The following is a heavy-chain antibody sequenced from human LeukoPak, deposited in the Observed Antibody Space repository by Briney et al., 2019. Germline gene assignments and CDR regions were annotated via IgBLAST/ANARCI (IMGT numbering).Heavy chain of an antibody. J-gene: IGHJ6*02. CDR2: INHSGST. V-gene: IGHV4-34*01. D-gene: IGHD2-2*01. Sequence: SETLSLTCAVYGGSFSGYYWSWIRQPPGKGLEWIGEINHSGSTNYNPSLKSRVTISVDTSKNQLSLKLSSVTAADTAVYYCATALGYCSSTSCPPYYYYYGMDVWGQGTTVTVSS. CDR1: GGSFSGYY. CDR3: ATALGYCSSTSCPPYYYYYGMDV.